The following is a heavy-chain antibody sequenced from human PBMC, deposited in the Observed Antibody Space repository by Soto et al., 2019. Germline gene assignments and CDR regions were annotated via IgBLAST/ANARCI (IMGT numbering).Heavy chain of an antibody. CDR1: GGSISSGDYY. J-gene: IGHJ3*02. Sequence: SETLSLTCTVSGGSISSGDYYWSWIRQPPGKGLEWIGYIYYSGSTYYNPSLKSRVTISVDTSKNQFSLKLSSVTAADTAVYYCARGLDSSYYYDSGGYYNVLPAFDIWGQGTMVTVSS. CDR2: IYYSGST. CDR3: ARGLDSSYYYDSGGYYNVLPAFDI. V-gene: IGHV4-30-4*01. D-gene: IGHD3-22*01.